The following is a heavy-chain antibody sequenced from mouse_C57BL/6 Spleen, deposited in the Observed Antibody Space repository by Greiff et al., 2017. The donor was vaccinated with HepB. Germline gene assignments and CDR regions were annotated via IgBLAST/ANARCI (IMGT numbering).Heavy chain of an antibody. CDR2: ISYDGSN. J-gene: IGHJ4*01. CDR1: GYSITSGYY. Sequence: EVKLQESGPGLVKPSQSLSLTCSVTGYSITSGYYWNWIRQFPGNKLEWMGYISYDGSNNYNPSLKNRISITRDTSKNQFFLKLNSVTTEDTATYYCARGGGYTLYAMDYWGQGTSVTVSS. V-gene: IGHV3-6*01. CDR3: ARGGGYTLYAMDY. D-gene: IGHD2-2*01.